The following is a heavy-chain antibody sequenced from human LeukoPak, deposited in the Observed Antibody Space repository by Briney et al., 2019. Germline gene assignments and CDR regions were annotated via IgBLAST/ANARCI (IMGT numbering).Heavy chain of an antibody. Sequence: PGGSLRLSCAASGFTFSKYAMSWVRQAPGKGLEWVSGISGSGGGPYYADSVKGRFTISRDNSKNTLYLQMNSLRAGDTAVYDCARDREVTGNYPLDFWGQGTLVIVSS. J-gene: IGHJ4*02. CDR1: GFTFSKYA. CDR2: ISGSGGGP. CDR3: ARDREVTGNYPLDF. V-gene: IGHV3-23*01. D-gene: IGHD3-10*01.